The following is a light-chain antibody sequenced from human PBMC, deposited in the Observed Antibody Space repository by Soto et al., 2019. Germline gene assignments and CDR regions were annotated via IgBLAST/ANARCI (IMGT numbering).Light chain of an antibody. V-gene: IGLV1-40*01. J-gene: IGLJ3*02. CDR1: NSNIGTGYG. Sequence: QPVLTQPPSVTVAPGQRGTISCTWNNSNIGTGYGIYWYQQFPGTAPRLLIYGDNNRPSGVPDRFSGSKSGTSASLAITGLQAEDEAEYYCQSYDTSPFDLMFGGGTKLTVL. CDR2: GDN. CDR3: QSYDTSPFDLM.